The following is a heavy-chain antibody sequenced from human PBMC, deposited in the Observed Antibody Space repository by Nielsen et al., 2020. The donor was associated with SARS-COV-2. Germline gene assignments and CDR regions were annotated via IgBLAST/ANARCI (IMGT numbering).Heavy chain of an antibody. J-gene: IGHJ2*01. V-gene: IGHV3-66*01. CDR3: ARFYGSGSYTPHWYFDL. D-gene: IGHD3-10*01. Sequence: GESLKISCAASGFTVSSNYMSWVRQAPGKGLEWVSVIYSGGSTYYADSVKGRFTISRDNSKNTLYLQMNSLRAGDTAVYYCARFYGSGSYTPHWYFDLWGRGTLVTVSS. CDR1: GFTVSSNY. CDR2: IYSGGST.